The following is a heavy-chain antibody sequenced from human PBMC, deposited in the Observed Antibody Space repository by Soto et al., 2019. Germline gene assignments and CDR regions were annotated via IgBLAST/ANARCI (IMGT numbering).Heavy chain of an antibody. D-gene: IGHD2-8*01. V-gene: IGHV3-23*01. Sequence: GGSLRLSCAACGFPFISYAITWVRHAAWKGLEWVSSISDSGGKTYYADSVKGRFTISRDNSKKQLYLQMNSLRAGYTSLYYCAKDSYGHRPLGVCDSWGQGTLVTVSS. CDR1: GFPFISYA. J-gene: IGHJ4*02. CDR3: AKDSYGHRPLGVCDS. CDR2: ISDSGGKT.